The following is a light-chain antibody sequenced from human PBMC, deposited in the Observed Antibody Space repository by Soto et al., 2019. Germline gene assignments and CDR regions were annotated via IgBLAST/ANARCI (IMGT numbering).Light chain of an antibody. J-gene: IGKJ1*01. CDR1: QGISTY. V-gene: IGKV1-39*01. CDR3: QHTRTTPRT. CDR2: GAS. Sequence: DIQMTQSPSSLFANVGDRVTITCRASQGISTYLHWYQQRPGKAPSLLIYGASNLQRGVPSRFSGRGSGTDFTLTISSLQPEDVATYYCQHTRTTPRTFGQGTKVEIK.